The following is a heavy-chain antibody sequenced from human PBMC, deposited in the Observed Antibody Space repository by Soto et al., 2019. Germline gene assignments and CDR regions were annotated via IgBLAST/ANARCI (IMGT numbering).Heavy chain of an antibody. V-gene: IGHV3-73*02. J-gene: IGHJ5*02. CDR1: GFMFSGSA. D-gene: IGHD2-21*02. CDR2: IGRKAKNYAT. Sequence: DVHLVQAGGGLVQPGGALKLSCAASGFMFSGSAMHWVRQASGKGLEWVGRIGRKAKNYATEYAASVEGRFTISRDDSNNTTFMLMNSLKSEDTAVYFCVRQWLLVSPIHHWGQGTLVTVSS. CDR3: VRQWLLVSPIHH.